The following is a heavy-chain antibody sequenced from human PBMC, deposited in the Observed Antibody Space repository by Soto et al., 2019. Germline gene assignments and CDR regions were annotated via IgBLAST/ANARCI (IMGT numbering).Heavy chain of an antibody. V-gene: IGHV4-30-4*01. D-gene: IGHD2-15*01. Sequence: SETLSLTCTVSGGSISSGDYYWSWIRQPPGKGLEWIGYIYYSGSTYYNPSLKSRVTISVDTSKNQFSLKLSSVTAADTAVYYCARERVAATWCWFDPWGQGTLVTVSS. CDR3: ARERVAATWCWFDP. CDR2: IYYSGST. CDR1: GGSISSGDYY. J-gene: IGHJ5*02.